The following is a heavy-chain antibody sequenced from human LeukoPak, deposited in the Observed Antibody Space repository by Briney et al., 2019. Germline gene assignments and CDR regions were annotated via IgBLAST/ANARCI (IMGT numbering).Heavy chain of an antibody. J-gene: IGHJ6*03. CDR2: ISAHNGDT. Sequence: GASVKVSCKASGYTFTSYGISWVRQAPGQGLEWMGWISAHNGDTSYEEKLQGRVTMITDTSTSTAYMELRSLRSDDTAVYYCARDKETVATYYYYYMDVWGKGTTVTVSS. V-gene: IGHV1-18*01. CDR1: GYTFTSYG. CDR3: ARDKETVATYYYYYMDV. D-gene: IGHD6-19*01.